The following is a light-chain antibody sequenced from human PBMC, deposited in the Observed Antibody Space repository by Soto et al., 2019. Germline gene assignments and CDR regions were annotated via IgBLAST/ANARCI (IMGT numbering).Light chain of an antibody. CDR1: QDIKNY. CDR3: QQFDSVPCT. J-gene: IGKJ2*02. CDR2: DAA. Sequence: IEMTQSPSALSASAGDRVTITCQASQDIKNYVIWYQQKPGRAPKLLIYDAASLGTGVSSRFSGSGSGTHFTLTISSLQPEGVATYYCQQFDSVPCTFGQGTKLEIK. V-gene: IGKV1-33*01.